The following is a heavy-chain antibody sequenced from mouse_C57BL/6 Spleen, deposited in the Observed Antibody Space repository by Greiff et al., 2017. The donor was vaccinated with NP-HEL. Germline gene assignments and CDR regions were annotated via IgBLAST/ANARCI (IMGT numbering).Heavy chain of an antibody. Sequence: VQLQQSGGGLVKPGGSLKLSCAASGFTFSDYGMHWVRQAPEKGLEWVAYISSGSSTIYYADTVKGRFTISRDNAKNTLFLQMTSLRSEDTAMYYCARGVPYAMDYWGQGTSVTVSS. V-gene: IGHV5-17*01. CDR3: ARGVPYAMDY. J-gene: IGHJ4*01. CDR1: GFTFSDYG. CDR2: ISSGSSTI.